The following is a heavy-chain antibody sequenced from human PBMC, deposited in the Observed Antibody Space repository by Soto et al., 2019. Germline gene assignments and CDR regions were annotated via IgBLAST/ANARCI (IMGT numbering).Heavy chain of an antibody. V-gene: IGHV4-59*01. J-gene: IGHJ4*02. Sequence: PSETLSLTCTVSGGSISSYHWSWIRQTPGKGLEWIGYVHYSWGSNYNPSLKSRVAISLDTSKNQFSLKLSSVTAADTAVYYCARTLYSYGPRFDYWGQGTLVTVSS. CDR2: VHYSWGS. D-gene: IGHD5-18*01. CDR3: ARTLYSYGPRFDY. CDR1: GGSISSYH.